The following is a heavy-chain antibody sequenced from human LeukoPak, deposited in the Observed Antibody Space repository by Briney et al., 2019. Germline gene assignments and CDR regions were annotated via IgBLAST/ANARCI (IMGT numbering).Heavy chain of an antibody. CDR2: IYYSGST. V-gene: IGHV4-39*01. D-gene: IGHD3-3*01. CDR3: ARLPNYDFWSGPFTYYFDY. J-gene: IGHJ4*02. Sequence: PSETLSLTCTVSGGSISSYYWSWIRQPPGKGLEWIGSIYYSGSTYYNPSLKSRVTISVDTSKNQFSLKLSSVTAADTAVYYCARLPNYDFWSGPFTYYFDYWGQGTLVTVSS. CDR1: GGSISSYY.